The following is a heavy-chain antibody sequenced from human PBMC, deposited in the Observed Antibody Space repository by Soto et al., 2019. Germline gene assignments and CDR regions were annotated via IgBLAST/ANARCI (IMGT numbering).Heavy chain of an antibody. J-gene: IGHJ3*02. CDR1: GFSFSSHS. CDR3: TRDNGLKGFAI. Sequence: QLVGSGGGLVQPGGSLRVSCAASGFSFSSHSMHWVRQAPGKSLEYISAISAKGVGTYYADSGKGRFTISRDNSTNTLYLQRGCLSAGDMAVYNCTRDNGLKGFAILGSGTMVTVS. V-gene: IGHV3-64*07. D-gene: IGHD2-8*01. CDR2: ISAKGVGT.